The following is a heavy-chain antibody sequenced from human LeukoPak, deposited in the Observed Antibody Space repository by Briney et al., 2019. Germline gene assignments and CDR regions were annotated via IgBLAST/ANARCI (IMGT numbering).Heavy chain of an antibody. CDR3: ARHSGYHSTMYLDY. CDR1: GYTFTGYC. CDR2: ITAIFRTT. Sequence: SVKVSCKTSGYTFTGYCIHWVRQAPGQGLEWMGGITAIFRTTNYAQKFQGRVTITADESMSTVYMELSSLRSEDTAVYYCARHSGYHSTMYLDYWGQGTLVTVSS. D-gene: IGHD3-22*01. V-gene: IGHV1-69*13. J-gene: IGHJ4*02.